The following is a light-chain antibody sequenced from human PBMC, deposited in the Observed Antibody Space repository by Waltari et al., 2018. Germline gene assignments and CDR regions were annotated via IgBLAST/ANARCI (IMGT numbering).Light chain of an antibody. Sequence: QSALTQTAPVPGSPGQSITISCTGTTGDVGEYNLVSWYQQHPGKAPTLIIYDVNKRPSGVSNRFSGTKSGNTASLTISGLQAADEAYYYCCSYAGSAISVFGGGTKVTVL. CDR1: TGDVGEYNL. CDR2: DVN. CDR3: CSYAGSAISV. J-gene: IGLJ3*02. V-gene: IGLV2-23*02.